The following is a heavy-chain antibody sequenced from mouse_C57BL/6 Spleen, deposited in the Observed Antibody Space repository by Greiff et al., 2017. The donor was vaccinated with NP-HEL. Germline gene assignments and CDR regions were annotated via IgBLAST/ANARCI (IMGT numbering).Heavy chain of an antibody. V-gene: IGHV1-69*01. CDR2: IDPSDSYT. D-gene: IGHD1-1*01. CDR1: GYTFTNYW. Sequence: QVQLQQPGAELVMPGASVKLSCKASGYTFTNYWMHWVKQRPGQGLEWIGEIDPSDSYTNYNQKFKGKSTLTVDKSSSTAYMQLSSLTSEDSAVYYCARGTTVDYWGQGTTLTVSS. J-gene: IGHJ2*01. CDR3: ARGTTVDY.